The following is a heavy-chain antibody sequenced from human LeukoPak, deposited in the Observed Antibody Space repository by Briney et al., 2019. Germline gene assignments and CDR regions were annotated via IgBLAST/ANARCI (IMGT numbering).Heavy chain of an antibody. CDR2: INHSGST. CDR1: GGSISSSNW. CDR3: ARQGRQLVKIDY. Sequence: SETLSLTCAVSGGSISSSNWWSWVRQPPGKGLEWIGEINHSGSTNYNPSLKSRVTISVDTSKNQFSLKLSSVTAADTAVYYCARQGRQLVKIDYWGQGTLVTVSS. D-gene: IGHD6-6*01. J-gene: IGHJ4*02. V-gene: IGHV4-4*02.